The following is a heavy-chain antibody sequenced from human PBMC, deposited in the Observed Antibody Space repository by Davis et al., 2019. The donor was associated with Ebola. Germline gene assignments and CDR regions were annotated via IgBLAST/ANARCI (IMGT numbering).Heavy chain of an antibody. CDR1: GFTFILHT. Sequence: GESLKISCSASGFTFILHTMHWVRQAPGKGLEYVISNAGAYTFHEDFVKGRFTISRDNSKNTLFLQMNNLRVEDTAVYYCVKGSSGAAANWLDSWGRGTRVTVSS. J-gene: IGHJ5*01. CDR2: ISNAGAYT. D-gene: IGHD3-10*01. V-gene: IGHV3-64D*08. CDR3: VKGSSGAAANWLDS.